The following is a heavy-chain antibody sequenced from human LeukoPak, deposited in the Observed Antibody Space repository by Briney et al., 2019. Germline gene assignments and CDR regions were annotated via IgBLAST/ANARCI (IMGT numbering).Heavy chain of an antibody. CDR3: ARNSFCGGDCYRKYNWFDP. J-gene: IGHJ5*02. Sequence: GESLKISCKGSGYSFTSYWIGWVRQMPGKGLEWMGIIYPGDSDTRYSPSFQGQVTISADKSISTAYLQWSSLKASDTAMYYCARNSFCGGDCYRKYNWFDPWGQGTLVTVSS. V-gene: IGHV5-51*01. D-gene: IGHD2-21*02. CDR2: IYPGDSDT. CDR1: GYSFTSYW.